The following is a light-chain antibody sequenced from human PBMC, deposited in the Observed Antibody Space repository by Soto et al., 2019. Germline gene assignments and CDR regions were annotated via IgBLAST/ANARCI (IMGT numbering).Light chain of an antibody. Sequence: QSALTQSASVSGSPGQSITISCTGTSSDVGTYNYVSWYQQHPGKAPKLMIYDVSSRPSGVSNRFSGSKSGNTASLTISWLQAEDDADYYCSSYTSSSTVVFGGGTKLTVL. CDR1: SSDVGTYNY. CDR3: SSYTSSSTVV. J-gene: IGLJ2*01. V-gene: IGLV2-14*01. CDR2: DVS.